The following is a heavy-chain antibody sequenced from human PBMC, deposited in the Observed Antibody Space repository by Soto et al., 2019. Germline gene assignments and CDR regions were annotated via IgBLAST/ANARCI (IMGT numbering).Heavy chain of an antibody. Sequence: SVKVSCKASGGTFSSYAISWVRQAPGQGLEWMGGIIPIFGTANYAQKIQGRVTITADESTSTAYMELSSLRSEDTAVHYCALYSGYDYALDYWGQGTLVTVSS. D-gene: IGHD5-12*01. J-gene: IGHJ4*02. CDR1: GGTFSSYA. CDR2: IIPIFGTA. V-gene: IGHV1-69*13. CDR3: ALYSGYDYALDY.